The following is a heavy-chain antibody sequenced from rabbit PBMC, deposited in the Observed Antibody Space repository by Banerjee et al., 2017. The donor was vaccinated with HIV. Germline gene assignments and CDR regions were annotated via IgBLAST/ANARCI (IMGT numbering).Heavy chain of an antibody. D-gene: IGHD7-1*01. CDR2: IYTGSGST. CDR3: ARGYGGYAGYGDAFDL. V-gene: IGHV1S45*01. J-gene: IGHJ4*01. CDR1: GFSFSSSYY. Sequence: QEQLVESGGGLVQPEGSLTLTCTASGFSFSSSYYMCWVRQAPGKGLEWIGCIYTGSGSTVYASWAKGRFTASKTSSTTVTLQMTSLTAAYTASYFCARGYGGYAGYGDAFDLWGPGTLVTVS.